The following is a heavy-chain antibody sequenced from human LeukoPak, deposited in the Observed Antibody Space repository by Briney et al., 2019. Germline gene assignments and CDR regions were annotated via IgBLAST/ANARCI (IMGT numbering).Heavy chain of an antibody. CDR3: ARRQGYCSGGSCFSLDY. CDR2: ISSSSSYI. J-gene: IGHJ4*02. V-gene: IGHV3-21*01. CDR1: GFTFSSYS. D-gene: IGHD2-15*01. Sequence: GSLRLSCAASGFTFSSYSMNWDRQAPGKGLEWVSSISSSSSYIYYADSVKGRFTISRDNAKNSLYLQMNSLRAEDTAVYYCARRQGYCSGGSCFSLDYWGQGTLVTVSS.